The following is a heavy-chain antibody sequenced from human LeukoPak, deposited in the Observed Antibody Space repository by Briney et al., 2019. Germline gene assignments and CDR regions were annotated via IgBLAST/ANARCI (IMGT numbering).Heavy chain of an antibody. CDR3: ASHSRSWGYGDYVRDYYYGMDV. CDR1: GGSFSGYY. J-gene: IGHJ6*02. Sequence: SETLSLTCAVYGGSFSGYYWSWIRQPPGKGLEWIGEINHSGSTNYNPSLKSRVTISVDTSKNQFSLKLSSVTAADTAVYYCASHSRSWGYGDYVRDYYYGMDVWGQGTTVTVSS. D-gene: IGHD4-17*01. CDR2: INHSGST. V-gene: IGHV4-34*01.